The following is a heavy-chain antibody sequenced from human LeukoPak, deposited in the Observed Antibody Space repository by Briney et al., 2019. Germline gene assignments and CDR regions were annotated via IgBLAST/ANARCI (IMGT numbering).Heavy chain of an antibody. CDR1: GDSISTYY. V-gene: IGHV4-59*01. D-gene: IGHD3-16*01. Sequence: SETLSLTCAVSGDSISTYYWSWIRQPPGKGLEWIGYINYRGITNYNPSLKSRVTMSVDTSKNQFSLGLSSVSAADTAVYYCAREGLLGVHAFDFWGQGTLVTVSS. CDR2: INYRGIT. J-gene: IGHJ4*02. CDR3: AREGLLGVHAFDF.